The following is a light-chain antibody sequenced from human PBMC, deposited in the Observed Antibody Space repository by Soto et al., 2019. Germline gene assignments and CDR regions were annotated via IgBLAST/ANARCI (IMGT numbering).Light chain of an antibody. Sequence: QSVLTQPASVSGSPGQSITISCTGTSSDVGGYNHVSWYQHHPGKAPKLMIYDVSNRPSGVSNRFSGSKSGNTASLSTSGLQPEDEADYYCSSYRASNTRQIVCGTGTKVTVL. V-gene: IGLV2-14*03. CDR2: DVS. J-gene: IGLJ1*01. CDR3: SSYRASNTRQIV. CDR1: SSDVGGYNH.